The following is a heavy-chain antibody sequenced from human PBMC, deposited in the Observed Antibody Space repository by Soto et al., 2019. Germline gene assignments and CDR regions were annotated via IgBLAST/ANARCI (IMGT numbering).Heavy chain of an antibody. Sequence: QVQLVQSGAEVKKPGASVKVSCKASDYTFTSYGISWVRQAPGQGLEWMGWISAYNGNTKYARKFQGRVTMTTDTSTITAYTELRSLRADDTAVDYGARDLAVALIDYWGQGTLVTVSA. V-gene: IGHV1-18*01. CDR2: ISAYNGNT. J-gene: IGHJ4*02. CDR3: ARDLAVALIDY. D-gene: IGHD6-19*01. CDR1: DYTFTSYG.